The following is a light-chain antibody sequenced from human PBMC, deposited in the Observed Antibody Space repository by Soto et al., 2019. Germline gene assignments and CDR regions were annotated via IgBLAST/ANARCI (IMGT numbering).Light chain of an antibody. J-gene: IGKJ4*01. CDR3: QQRSNWPLT. CDR2: DAS. CDR1: QSVSSY. Sequence: EIVLTQSPATLSLSPGERATLSCRASQSVSSYLAWYQQKPGQAPRLLIYDASNSATGIPARFSGSGSGTDFTLTISSLEPEDFAVYYCQQRSNWPLTFGRGTKVEIK. V-gene: IGKV3-11*01.